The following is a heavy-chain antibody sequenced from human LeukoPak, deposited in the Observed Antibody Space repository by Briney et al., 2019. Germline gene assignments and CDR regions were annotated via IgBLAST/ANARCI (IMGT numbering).Heavy chain of an antibody. CDR3: ARGRDGYNFDY. Sequence: SETLSLTCTVSGGSISSYYWSGIRQPPGKGLEWIGYIYYSGSTNYNPSLKSRVTISVDTSKNQFSLKLSSVTAADTAVYYCARGRDGYNFDYWGQGTLVTVSS. D-gene: IGHD5-24*01. J-gene: IGHJ4*02. CDR1: GGSISSYY. CDR2: IYYSGST. V-gene: IGHV4-59*01.